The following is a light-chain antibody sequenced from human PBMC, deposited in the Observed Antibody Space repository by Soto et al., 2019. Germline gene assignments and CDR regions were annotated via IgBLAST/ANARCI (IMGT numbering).Light chain of an antibody. CDR2: AAS. CDR3: QQSYMTPWT. V-gene: IGKV1-39*01. Sequence: DIQMTQSPSSLSTSVGDRVTITCRASQSISNYLNWYQQKPGKVPKLLIYAASRLQSGVPSRFSGSGSGTDFTLTISSLQPEDFATYYCQQSYMTPWTFGQGTKVEIK. J-gene: IGKJ1*01. CDR1: QSISNY.